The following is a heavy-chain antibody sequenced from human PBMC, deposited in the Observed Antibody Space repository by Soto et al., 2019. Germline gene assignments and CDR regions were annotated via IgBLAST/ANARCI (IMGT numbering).Heavy chain of an antibody. D-gene: IGHD1-1*01. V-gene: IGHV3-33*01. Sequence: QMQLVKSGGGVVQPGRSLRLSCVASGFKFSNYGMHWVRQAPGKGLEWVAVIWYDGGSKFYADSVKGRFTISRDNTRNTLCLQRTSVRVEDTGVYYCATGEIQPARRPSYGVVVWCQGTRVSVSS. CDR1: GFKFSNYG. CDR3: ATGEIQPARRPSYGVVV. CDR2: IWYDGGSK. J-gene: IGHJ6*02.